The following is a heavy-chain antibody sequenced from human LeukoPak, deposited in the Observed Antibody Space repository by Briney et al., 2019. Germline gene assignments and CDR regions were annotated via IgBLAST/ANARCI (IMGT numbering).Heavy chain of an antibody. Sequence: KTSETLSLTCTVSGYSISSGYYWGWIRQPPGEGLEWMGSIYHSGSTYYNPSLNSRVTISVDTSKNQSSLKLSSVTAADTAVYYCARDPITMVRGVISPFDYWGQGTLVTVSS. CDR1: GYSISSGYY. V-gene: IGHV4-38-2*02. CDR3: ARDPITMVRGVISPFDY. CDR2: IYHSGST. D-gene: IGHD3-10*01. J-gene: IGHJ4*02.